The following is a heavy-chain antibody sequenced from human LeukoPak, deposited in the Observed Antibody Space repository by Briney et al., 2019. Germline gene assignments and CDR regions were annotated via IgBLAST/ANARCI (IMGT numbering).Heavy chain of an antibody. CDR1: GGSFSGYY. J-gene: IGHJ4*02. Sequence: SETLSLTCGVYGGSFSGYYWSWIRQPPGKGLEWIGEINHSGSTNYNSSLKSRVTISVDRSKNQFSLNLSSVTALDTAVYYCARIFLGYSSGWYFDYWGQGTLVTVSS. V-gene: IGHV4-34*01. D-gene: IGHD6-19*01. CDR2: INHSGST. CDR3: ARIFLGYSSGWYFDY.